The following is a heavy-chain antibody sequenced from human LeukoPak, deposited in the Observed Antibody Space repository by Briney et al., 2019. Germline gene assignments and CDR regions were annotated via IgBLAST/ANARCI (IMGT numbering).Heavy chain of an antibody. Sequence: SETLSLTCAVYGGSFSGYYWSWIRQPPGKGLEWIGEINHSGSTNYNPSLKSRVTISVDTSKNQFSPKLSSVTAADTAVYYCASSASGYYKGNGYWGQGTLVTVSS. V-gene: IGHV4-34*01. CDR1: GGSFSGYY. CDR2: INHSGST. CDR3: ASSASGYYKGNGY. J-gene: IGHJ4*02. D-gene: IGHD3-3*01.